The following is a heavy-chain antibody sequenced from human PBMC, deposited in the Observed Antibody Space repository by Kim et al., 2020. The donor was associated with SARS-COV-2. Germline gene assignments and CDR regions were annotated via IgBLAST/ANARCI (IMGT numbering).Heavy chain of an antibody. CDR3: AKRGNYYDSSGYYYFDY. D-gene: IGHD3-22*01. J-gene: IGHJ4*02. CDR2: ISYDGSNK. CDR1: GFTFSSYG. V-gene: IGHV3-30*18. Sequence: GRSLRLSCAASGFTFSSYGMHWVRQAPGKGLEWVAVISYDGSNKYYADSVKGRFTISRDNSKNTLYLQMNSLRAEDTAVYYCAKRGNYYDSSGYYYFDYWGQGTLVTVSS.